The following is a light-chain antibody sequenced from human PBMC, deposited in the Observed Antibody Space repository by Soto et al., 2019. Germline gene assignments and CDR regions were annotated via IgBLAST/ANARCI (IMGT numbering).Light chain of an antibody. CDR2: LAS. J-gene: IGKJ1*01. Sequence: DIVMTQSPDSLAVALGERATINCKSSQTVLLRSNNKNHLAWYQQKPGQPPKLLIYLASTRDSGVPDRFSGSGSGTDFTLTISSLQAEDVAVYYCQQYYSTPWTFGQGTKVEIK. V-gene: IGKV4-1*01. CDR3: QQYYSTPWT. CDR1: QTVLLRSNNKNH.